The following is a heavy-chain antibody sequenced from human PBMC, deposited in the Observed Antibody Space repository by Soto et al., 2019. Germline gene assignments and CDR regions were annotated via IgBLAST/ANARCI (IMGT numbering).Heavy chain of an antibody. CDR2: ISGSGGST. J-gene: IGHJ4*02. Sequence: EVQLLESGGGLVQPGGSLRLSCAASGFTFSSYAMSWVRQAPGKGLEWVSAISGSGGSTYYADSVKGRFTISRDNSKNTLYLQMNSLRAEDTAVYYCAKDSTPGGYYDSSGYFYYFDYWGQGTLVTVSS. CDR1: GFTFSSYA. V-gene: IGHV3-23*01. CDR3: AKDSTPGGYYDSSGYFYYFDY. D-gene: IGHD3-22*01.